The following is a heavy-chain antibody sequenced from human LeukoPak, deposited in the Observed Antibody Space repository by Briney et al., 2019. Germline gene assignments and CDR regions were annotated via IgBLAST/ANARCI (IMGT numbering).Heavy chain of an antibody. Sequence: ASVRVSCKASGYTFTGYYMHWVRQAPGQGLEWMGWINPNSGGTNYAQTFQGRVTMTRDTSISTAYMELSRLRSDDTAVYYCARGLEYSSSLGYWGQGTLVTVSS. J-gene: IGHJ4*02. CDR2: INPNSGGT. D-gene: IGHD6-6*01. CDR3: ARGLEYSSSLGY. V-gene: IGHV1-2*02. CDR1: GYTFTGYY.